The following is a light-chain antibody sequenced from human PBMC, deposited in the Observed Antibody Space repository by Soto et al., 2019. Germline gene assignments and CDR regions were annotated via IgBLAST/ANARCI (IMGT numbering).Light chain of an antibody. CDR1: SSDVGGYNY. Sequence: ALTQPASVSGSPGQSITISCTGTSSDVGGYNYVSWYQQHPGKAPKLMIYEVSNRPSGVSNRFSGSKSGNTASLTISGLQAEDEADYYCSSYTSSSTPLFGGGTKVTVL. CDR3: SSYTSSSTPL. V-gene: IGLV2-14*01. J-gene: IGLJ2*01. CDR2: EVS.